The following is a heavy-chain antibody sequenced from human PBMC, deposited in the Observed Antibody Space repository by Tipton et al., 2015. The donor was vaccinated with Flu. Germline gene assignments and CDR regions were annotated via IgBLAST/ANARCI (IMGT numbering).Heavy chain of an antibody. D-gene: IGHD5-12*01. V-gene: IGHV3-33*01. CDR1: GFSFSLYG. J-gene: IGHJ5*02. CDR3: ARDHKLATTKALDL. CDR2: IWCDGSNR. Sequence: SLRLSCAASGFSFSLYGMHGVRQAPGKGLEWLTCIWCDGSNRYYADSVRGRFTVSRDNSKNTLYLQMDSLRAEDTALYYCARDHKLATTKALDLWGQGTRVTVTS.